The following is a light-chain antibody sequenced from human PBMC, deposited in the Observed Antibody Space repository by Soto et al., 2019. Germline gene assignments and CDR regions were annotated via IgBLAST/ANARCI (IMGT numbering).Light chain of an antibody. CDR3: HATYSAPWT. Sequence: QLTQSPSSLSASVGDSVTITSRACQTISTYLNWYQHVPGQAPRLLILGATTLRSGVPSRFSGSGSQTEFTLTINDLQPEDFATYYCHATYSAPWTFGQGTRV. CDR1: QTISTY. CDR2: GAT. V-gene: IGKV1-39*01. J-gene: IGKJ1*01.